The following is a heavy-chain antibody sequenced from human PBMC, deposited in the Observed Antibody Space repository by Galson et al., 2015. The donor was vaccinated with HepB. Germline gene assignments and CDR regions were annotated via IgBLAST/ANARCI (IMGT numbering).Heavy chain of an antibody. J-gene: IGHJ4*02. CDR1: HGSINNYY. CDR2: IYYNGDT. CDR3: ARHPGRGSVGYALAR. V-gene: IGHV4-59*08. Sequence: ETLSLTCSVSHGSINNYYWSWIRQSPGNRLEWIGYIYYNGDTNYNPSLGYRVGMSVDTSINQVSLWLTSVTAADTAVYYCARHPGRGSVGYALARWGQGTLVTVSA. D-gene: IGHD2-2*01.